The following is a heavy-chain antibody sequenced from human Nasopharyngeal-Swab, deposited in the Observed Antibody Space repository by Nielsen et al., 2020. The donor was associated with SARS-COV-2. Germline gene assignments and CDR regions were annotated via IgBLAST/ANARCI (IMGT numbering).Heavy chain of an antibody. V-gene: IGHV1-18*01. CDR1: GYTFTSYG. CDR3: ASSRARHVTYYFDY. CDR2: ISAYNGNT. D-gene: IGHD3-16*01. Sequence: ASVKVSCKASGYTFTSYGISWVRQAPGQGLEWMGWISAYNGNTNYAQKLQGRVTMTRNTSISTAYMELSSLRSEDTAVYYCASSRARHVTYYFDYWGQGTPVTVSS. J-gene: IGHJ4*02.